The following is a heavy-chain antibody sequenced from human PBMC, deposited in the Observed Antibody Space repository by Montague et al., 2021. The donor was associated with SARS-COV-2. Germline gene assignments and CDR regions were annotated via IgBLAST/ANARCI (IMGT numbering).Heavy chain of an antibody. Sequence: SETLSLTCAVYGGSFSVYYWSWLRQSPRSGLEWIAEIHPSGTANYNPSFKSRVSISVDTSKNQFTLKLTSVTAADTAMYYCAKEREVVRAARTLVAFDLWGQGTMVTVSS. D-gene: IGHD2-2*01. V-gene: IGHV4-34*01. CDR3: AKEREVVRAARTLVAFDL. CDR2: IHPSGTA. CDR1: GGSFSVYY. J-gene: IGHJ3*01.